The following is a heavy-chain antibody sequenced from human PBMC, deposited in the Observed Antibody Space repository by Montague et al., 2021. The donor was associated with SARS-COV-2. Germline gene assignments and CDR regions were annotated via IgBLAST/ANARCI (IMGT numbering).Heavy chain of an antibody. D-gene: IGHD3-10*01. V-gene: IGHV4-39*01. Sequence: SETLSLTCSVPGDSINNSRYYWGWIRQPPGKGLEWIGTIYYSGSAYYXPSLKSRVTISVDTSKDQFSLKLNSVTATDTAVYYCARLESTRGVIIRGAFHIWGQGTKVTVSS. J-gene: IGHJ3*02. CDR2: IYYSGSA. CDR1: GDSINNSRYY. CDR3: ARLESTRGVIIRGAFHI.